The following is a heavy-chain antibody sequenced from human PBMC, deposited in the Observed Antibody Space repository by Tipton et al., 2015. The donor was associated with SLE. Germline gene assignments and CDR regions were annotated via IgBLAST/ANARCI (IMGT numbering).Heavy chain of an antibody. V-gene: IGHV4-59*11. CDR2: IYYSGGT. J-gene: IGHJ3*01. CDR1: GGSIKNHY. CDR3: ARIIAGHGDAFDV. Sequence: TLSVTCIVSGGSIKNHYWSWIRQAPGMGLEWIGYIYYSGGTNYNPSLKSRVTMSVDTSKNQFSLKLSSVTAADTAVYYCARIIAGHGDAFDVWGQGTMVTVSS.